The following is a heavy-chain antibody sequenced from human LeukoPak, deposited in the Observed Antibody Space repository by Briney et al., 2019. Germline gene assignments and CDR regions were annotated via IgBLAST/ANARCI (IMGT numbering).Heavy chain of an antibody. Sequence: ASVKVSCKASGGTFSSYTISWVRQAPGQGLEWMGRIIPILGIANYAQKFQGRVTITADKSTSTAYMELSSLRSEDTAVCYCARVTNGGGSDYWGQGTLVTVSS. V-gene: IGHV1-69*02. CDR1: GGTFSSYT. J-gene: IGHJ4*02. CDR3: ARVTNGGGSDY. CDR2: IIPILGIA. D-gene: IGHD2-8*01.